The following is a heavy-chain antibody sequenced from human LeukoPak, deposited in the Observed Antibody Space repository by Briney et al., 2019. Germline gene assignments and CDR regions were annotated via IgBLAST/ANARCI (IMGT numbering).Heavy chain of an antibody. V-gene: IGHV3-23*01. Sequence: PGGSLRLSCAASGFTFSSYAMSWVRQAPGKGLEWVSVISGSSTYYADSVKGRFTISRDNSKNTLYLQMNSLRAEDTAVYYCAKDAGFGSGSYEYWYFDLWGRGTLVTVSS. D-gene: IGHD3-10*01. CDR1: GFTFSSYA. J-gene: IGHJ2*01. CDR3: AKDAGFGSGSYEYWYFDL. CDR2: ISGSST.